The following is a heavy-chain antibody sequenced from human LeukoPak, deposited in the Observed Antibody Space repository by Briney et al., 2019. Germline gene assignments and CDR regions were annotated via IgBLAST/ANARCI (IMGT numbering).Heavy chain of an antibody. CDR2: IWNDGSHQ. CDR3: ARDATEYGDSHFDW. Sequence: PGGSLRLSCSASGFTFSSHGMHWVRQAPGKGLEWVAVIWNDGSHQYYADSEKGRFTISRDNSRNTVYLQMNRLRVEDTAVYYCARDATEYGDSHFDWWGQGTLVTVSS. V-gene: IGHV3-33*01. CDR1: GFTFSSHG. J-gene: IGHJ4*02. D-gene: IGHD4-17*01.